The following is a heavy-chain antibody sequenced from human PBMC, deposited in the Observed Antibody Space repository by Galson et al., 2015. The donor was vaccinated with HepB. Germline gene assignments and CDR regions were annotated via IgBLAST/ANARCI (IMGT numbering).Heavy chain of an antibody. Sequence: SETLSLTCAVYGGSFSGYYWSWIRRPPGKGLEWIGEINHSGSTNYNPSLKSRVTISVDTSKNQFSLKLSSVTAADTAVYYCARRKAARRAFDYWGQGTLVTVSS. J-gene: IGHJ4*02. V-gene: IGHV4-34*01. CDR1: GGSFSGYY. D-gene: IGHD6-6*01. CDR3: ARRKAARRAFDY. CDR2: INHSGST.